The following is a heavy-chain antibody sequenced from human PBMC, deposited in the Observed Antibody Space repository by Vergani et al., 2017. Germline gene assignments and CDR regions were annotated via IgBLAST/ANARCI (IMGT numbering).Heavy chain of an antibody. CDR1: GYTFTSYY. CDR2: INPSGGST. Sequence: QVQLVQSGAEVKKPGASVKVSCKASGYTFTSYYMHWVRQAPGQGLEWMGIINPSGGSTSYAQKCQGRVTMTRDTATSTVYMELSSLRSEDTAVYYCARLSTTKCDYWGQGTLVTVSS. D-gene: IGHD2/OR15-2a*01. V-gene: IGHV1-46*01. CDR3: ARLSTTKCDY. J-gene: IGHJ4*02.